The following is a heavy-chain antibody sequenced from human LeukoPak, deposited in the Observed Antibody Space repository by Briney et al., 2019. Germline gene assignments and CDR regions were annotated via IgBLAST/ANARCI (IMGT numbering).Heavy chain of an antibody. CDR1: GGSISSYY. J-gene: IGHJ5*02. V-gene: IGHV4-59*01. CDR3: ASAHVDTAMVTFDP. CDR2: IYYSGST. Sequence: PSETLSLTCTVSGGSISSYYWSWIRQPPGMGLEWIGYIYYSGSTNYNPSLKSRVTISVDTSKNQFSLKLSSVTAADTAVYYCASAHVDTAMVTFDPWGQGTLVTVSS. D-gene: IGHD5-18*01.